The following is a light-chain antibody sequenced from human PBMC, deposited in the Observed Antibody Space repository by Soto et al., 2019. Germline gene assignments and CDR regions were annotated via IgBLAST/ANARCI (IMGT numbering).Light chain of an antibody. V-gene: IGLV2-14*01. Sequence: QSALTQPASVSGSPGQSITISCTGTSSGIRDYNYVSWYQQLPGNAPKLIMYEVSNRPSGIYNRFSGSKSGNTASLTISGLQAEDEADYYCSSKSPDFFGTGTKVTV. CDR1: SSGIRDYNY. J-gene: IGLJ1*01. CDR2: EVS. CDR3: SSKSPDF.